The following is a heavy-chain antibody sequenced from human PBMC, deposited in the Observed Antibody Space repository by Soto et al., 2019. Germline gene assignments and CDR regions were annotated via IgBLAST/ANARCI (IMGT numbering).Heavy chain of an antibody. Sequence: PSETLSLTFTLSGCPISSIPYYWGCIRQPPGKSMEWIVGIYYIGSTYYNPSLTNPLTLSVVTCKNQFSMEVGCVPAADTSVYYCAGPKLGTAAAGYDHWGQGTLVTVSS. D-gene: IGHD6-13*01. CDR2: IYYIGST. CDR1: GCPISSIPYY. V-gene: IGHV4-39*01. CDR3: AGPKLGTAAAGYDH. J-gene: IGHJ4*02.